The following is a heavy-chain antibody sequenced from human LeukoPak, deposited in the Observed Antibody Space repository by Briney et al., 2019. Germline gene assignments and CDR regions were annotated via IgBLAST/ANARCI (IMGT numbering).Heavy chain of an antibody. CDR1: GFTFSSYA. J-gene: IGHJ4*02. Sequence: GGSLRLSCAASGFTFSSYAMSWVRQAPGKGLEWVSAISGSGGSTYYADSVKGRFTISRDNSKNTPYLQMSSLRAEDTAVYYCARGRMAAAGTLDYWGQGTLVTVSS. CDR3: ARGRMAAAGTLDY. V-gene: IGHV3-23*01. D-gene: IGHD6-13*01. CDR2: ISGSGGST.